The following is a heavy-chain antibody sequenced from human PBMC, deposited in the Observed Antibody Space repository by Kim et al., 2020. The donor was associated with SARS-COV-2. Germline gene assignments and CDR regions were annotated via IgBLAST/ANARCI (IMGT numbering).Heavy chain of an antibody. CDR2: IYYSGST. Sequence: SETLSLTCTVPGGSISSYYWSWIRQPPGKGLEWIGYIYYSGSTNYNPSLKSRVTISVDTSKNQFSLKLSSVTAADTAVYYCAGQLTYFDYWGQGTLVTVSS. J-gene: IGHJ4*02. V-gene: IGHV4-59*08. D-gene: IGHD6-13*01. CDR1: GGSISSYY. CDR3: AGQLTYFDY.